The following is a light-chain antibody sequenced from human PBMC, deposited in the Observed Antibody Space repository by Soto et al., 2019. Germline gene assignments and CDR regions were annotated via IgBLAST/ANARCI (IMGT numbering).Light chain of an antibody. CDR3: AAWDDSLNGPV. Sequence: QSVLTQPPSASATPGQRVAISCSGSSSNIGSHTVNWYQQLPGTAPKLLIYFNNQRPSGVPDRFSGSKSGTSASLAISGLQSEDEAQYYCAAWDDSLNGPVFGGGTKLTVL. CDR1: SSNIGSHT. V-gene: IGLV1-44*01. J-gene: IGLJ3*02. CDR2: FNN.